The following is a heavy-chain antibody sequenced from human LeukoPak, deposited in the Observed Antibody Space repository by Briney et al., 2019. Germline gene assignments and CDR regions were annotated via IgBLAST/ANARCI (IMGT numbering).Heavy chain of an antibody. CDR2: IYHSGST. CDR1: GYSISSGYY. V-gene: IGHV4-38-2*01. D-gene: IGHD6-13*01. CDR3: ARSMEVAAADDNWFDP. J-gene: IGHJ5*02. Sequence: ETWETLSLTCAVSGYSISSGYYRGWIRQTPGKGLEWIGSIYHSGSTYYNPSLKSRVTISVDTSKNQFSLKLSSVTAADTAVYYCARSMEVAAADDNWFDPWGQGTLVTVSS.